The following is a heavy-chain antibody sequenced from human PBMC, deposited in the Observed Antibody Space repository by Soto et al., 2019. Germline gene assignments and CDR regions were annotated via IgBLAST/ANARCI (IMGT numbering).Heavy chain of an antibody. CDR2: IYRTGNT. V-gene: IGHV4-30-2*01. CDR3: ARGDYQYSLDY. Sequence: SETLSLTCTVSGDSMTSGDYSWSWIRQPPGKGLEWLGYIYRTGNTHYSPSLKSRVSISQDRSKSQFSLELTSVTAADTAVYYCARGDYQYSLDYWGQGTLVTVSS. D-gene: IGHD2-2*01. J-gene: IGHJ4*02. CDR1: GDSMTSGDYS.